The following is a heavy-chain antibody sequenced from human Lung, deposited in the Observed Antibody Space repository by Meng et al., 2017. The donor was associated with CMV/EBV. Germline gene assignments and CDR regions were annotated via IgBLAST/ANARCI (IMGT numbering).Heavy chain of an antibody. CDR2: IKEDGSEK. CDR3: ARLPVDTTFFIQEYYFDY. CDR1: EFSFSNYW. D-gene: IGHD3-3*01. Sequence: ESLKISXAASEFSFSNYWMSWVRQAPGKGLEWVANIKEDGSEKYYVDSVKGRFTISRDNAKNSLYLQMNSLRADDTAMYYCARLPVDTTFFIQEYYFDYWGQGTRVTVSS. V-gene: IGHV3-7*01. J-gene: IGHJ4*02.